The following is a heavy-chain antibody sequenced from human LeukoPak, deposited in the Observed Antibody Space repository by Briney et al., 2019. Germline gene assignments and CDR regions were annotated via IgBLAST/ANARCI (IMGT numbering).Heavy chain of an antibody. D-gene: IGHD6-13*01. CDR1: GFTFSSYA. Sequence: GGSLRLSCAASGFTFSSYAMHWVRQAPGKGLEYVSAISSNGGSTYYANSVKGRFTTSRDNSKNTLYLQMGSLRAEDMAVYYCASVAGSRAPRGRYYYYYYYMDVWGKGTTVTVSS. J-gene: IGHJ6*03. CDR2: ISSNGGST. CDR3: ASVAGSRAPRGRYYYYYYYMDV. V-gene: IGHV3-64*01.